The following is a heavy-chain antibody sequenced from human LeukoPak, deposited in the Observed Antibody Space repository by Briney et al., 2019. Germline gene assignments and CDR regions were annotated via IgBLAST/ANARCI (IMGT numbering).Heavy chain of an antibody. Sequence: GESLKISCKASGYIFTNYWIGWVRQMPGKGLEWMGIIYPGDSDTRYSPSFQGQVTISADKSISTAFLQWSSLKASDTAMYYCAIGWGDYYGSGSYSPGRFDYWGQGTLVTVSS. V-gene: IGHV5-51*01. CDR2: IYPGDSDT. CDR3: AIGWGDYYGSGSYSPGRFDY. CDR1: GYIFTNYW. J-gene: IGHJ4*02. D-gene: IGHD3-10*01.